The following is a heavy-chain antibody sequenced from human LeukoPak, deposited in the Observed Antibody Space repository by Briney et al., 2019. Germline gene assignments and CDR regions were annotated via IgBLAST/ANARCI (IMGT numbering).Heavy chain of an antibody. Sequence: GGSLRLSCAASGFTFSSYAMHWVRQAPGKGLEWVAVISYDGSNKYYAGSVKGRFAISRDNAKNSLYLQINSLRAEDTALYYCAREVSEGFDFWGQGTLVTVSS. CDR1: GFTFSSYA. J-gene: IGHJ4*02. V-gene: IGHV3-30*09. D-gene: IGHD3-22*01. CDR2: ISYDGSNK. CDR3: AREVSEGFDF.